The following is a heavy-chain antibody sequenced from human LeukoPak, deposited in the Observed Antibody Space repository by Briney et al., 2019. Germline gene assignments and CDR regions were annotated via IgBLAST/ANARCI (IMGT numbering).Heavy chain of an antibody. CDR3: ARVYYDILTGYLGENYYGMDV. D-gene: IGHD3-9*01. Sequence: TGGSLRLSCAASGFTFSSYSMNWVRQAPGKGLEWVSYISSSSSTIYYADSVKGRFTISRDNAKNSLYLQMNSLRAEDTAVYYCARVYYDILTGYLGENYYGMDVWGQGTTVTVSS. CDR1: GFTFSSYS. V-gene: IGHV3-48*01. CDR2: ISSSSSTI. J-gene: IGHJ6*02.